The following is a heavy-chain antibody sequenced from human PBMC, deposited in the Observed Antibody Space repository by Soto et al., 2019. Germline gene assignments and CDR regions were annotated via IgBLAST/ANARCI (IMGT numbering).Heavy chain of an antibody. J-gene: IGHJ3*02. CDR1: GGSISSINW. V-gene: IGHV4-4*02. CDR2: IYHSGST. CDR3: ARGDCSGCSCYSLDI. D-gene: IGHD2-15*01. Sequence: QVQLQESGPGLVKPSGTLSLTCAVSGGSISSINWWSWVRQPPGKGLEWIGEIYHSGSTNYNPSLKSPVTISVGNYKTQFSLKSTPVTAADPALSYCARGDCSGCSCYSLDIWGQGTMVTVSS.